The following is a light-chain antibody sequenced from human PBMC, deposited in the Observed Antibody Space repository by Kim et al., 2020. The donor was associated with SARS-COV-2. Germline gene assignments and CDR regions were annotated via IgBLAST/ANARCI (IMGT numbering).Light chain of an antibody. Sequence: QSFTISGHGTRSDRGGDLSVSWDRQHPSKAPLVIIYDVSNRPSEVSNRFSGSKSGNTASLTISWLQAEDETYFYCSSYTSGSTNYVFGTGTKVTVL. CDR2: DVS. J-gene: IGLJ1*01. V-gene: IGLV2-14*03. CDR1: RSDRGGDLS. CDR3: SSYTSGSTNYV.